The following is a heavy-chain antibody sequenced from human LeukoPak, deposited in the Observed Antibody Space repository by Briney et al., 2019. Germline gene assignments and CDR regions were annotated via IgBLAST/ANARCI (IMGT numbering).Heavy chain of an antibody. CDR3: ARDVAPIDY. CDR1: GFTFSSNE. Sequence: GGSLRLSCAASGFTFSSNEMNWVRQAPGKGLEWVSYISSSGSNIYYADSVKGRFTISRDNAKNSLYLQMNSLRAEDTAVYYCARDVAPIDYWGQGALVTVSS. CDR2: ISSSGSNI. V-gene: IGHV3-48*03. J-gene: IGHJ4*02.